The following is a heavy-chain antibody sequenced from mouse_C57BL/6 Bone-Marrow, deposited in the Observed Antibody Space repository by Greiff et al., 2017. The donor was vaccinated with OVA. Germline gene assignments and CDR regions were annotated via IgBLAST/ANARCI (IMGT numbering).Heavy chain of an antibody. CDR1: GFNIKDYY. Sequence: EVQLQQSGAELVRPGASVKLSCTASGFNIKDYYMHWVKPRPEQGLEWIGRIDPEDGDTEYAPKFQGKATMTADTSSNTAYLPLSSLTSEDTAVYYCTSPAYYSNYIDYWGQGTTLTVSS. D-gene: IGHD2-5*01. V-gene: IGHV14-1*01. CDR3: TSPAYYSNYIDY. CDR2: IDPEDGDT. J-gene: IGHJ2*01.